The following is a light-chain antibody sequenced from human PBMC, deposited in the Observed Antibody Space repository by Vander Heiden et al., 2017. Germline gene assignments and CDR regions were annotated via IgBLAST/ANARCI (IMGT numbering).Light chain of an antibody. CDR1: QSVSSY. J-gene: IGKJ2*01. V-gene: IGKV3-11*01. Sequence: EIVLTQSPATLSLSPGERATLPCRASQSVSSYLAWYQQKPGQAPRLLIYDASNRATGIPARFSGSGSGTDFTLTISSLEPEDFAVHYCQQRSNWPMYTFGQGTKLEIK. CDR2: DAS. CDR3: QQRSNWPMYT.